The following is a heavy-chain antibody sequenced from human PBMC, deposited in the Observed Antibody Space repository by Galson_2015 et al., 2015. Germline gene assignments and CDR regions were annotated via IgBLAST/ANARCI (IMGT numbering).Heavy chain of an antibody. CDR2: IKQDGSEK. Sequence: SLRLSCAASGFTFSSYWMSWVRQAPGKGLEWVANIKQDGSEKYYVDSVKGRLTISRDNAKNSLYLQMNSLRAEDTAVYYCARDMFDYGDYYYYGMDVWGQGTTVTVSS. V-gene: IGHV3-7*03. CDR1: GFTFSSYW. CDR3: ARDMFDYGDYYYYGMDV. D-gene: IGHD4-17*01. J-gene: IGHJ6*02.